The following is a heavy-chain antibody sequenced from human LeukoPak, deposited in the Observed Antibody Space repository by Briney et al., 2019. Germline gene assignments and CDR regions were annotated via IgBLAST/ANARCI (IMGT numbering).Heavy chain of an antibody. V-gene: IGHV3-49*04. CDR1: GFTFSDFA. CDR2: IRSKEYGGAT. Sequence: SLRLSCTTSGFTFSDFAISGVRQAPGQGLDWVGFIRSKEYGGATYYAASVQGRFTITRDNSKGTAYLQMRSLKIEDTAVYCPTTGALDIWGQGTMVTVSS. CDR3: TTGALDI. J-gene: IGHJ3*02. D-gene: IGHD1-1*01.